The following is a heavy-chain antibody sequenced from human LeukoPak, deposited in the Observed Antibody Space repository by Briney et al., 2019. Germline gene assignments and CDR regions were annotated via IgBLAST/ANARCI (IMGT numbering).Heavy chain of an antibody. Sequence: GRSLRLSCVASGFTFDDYAMHWVRQAPGKGLEWISVISWKSHNIGYADSVKGRFTVSRDNAKNSLYLQLNSLTVDDTAFYYCAKGCSGWSCSYLDSWGQGTLVTVSS. CDR2: ISWKSHNI. V-gene: IGHV3-9*01. D-gene: IGHD6-19*01. J-gene: IGHJ4*02. CDR3: AKGCSGWSCSYLDS. CDR1: GFTFDDYA.